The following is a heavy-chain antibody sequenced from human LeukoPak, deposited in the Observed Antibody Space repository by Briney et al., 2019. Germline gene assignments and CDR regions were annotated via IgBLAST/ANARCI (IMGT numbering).Heavy chain of an antibody. CDR3: SRELYGDYVFDY. J-gene: IGHJ4*02. V-gene: IGHV4-4*07. D-gene: IGHD4-17*01. CDR1: GGSKSSYF. Sequence: SETLSLTCTVSGGSKSSYFWSGIREPAGKGLEWIGRIYTSGSPNYNPSLKSRVTMSVDTPKNQFSLKLSSVTAADTAMYYCSRELYGDYVFDYWGQGTLVTVSS. CDR2: IYTSGSP.